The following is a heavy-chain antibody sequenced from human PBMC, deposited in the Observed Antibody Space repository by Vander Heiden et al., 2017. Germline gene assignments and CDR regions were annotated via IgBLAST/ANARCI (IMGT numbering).Heavy chain of an antibody. CDR1: GFPVSSNY. J-gene: IGHJ3*02. CDR3: ARESGYHVEAFDI. Sequence: EVQLVESGGGLIQPGGSLRLSCAASGFPVSSNYMSWVRQAPGKGLEWVSVIYSGGRTYYADAVKGRFTISRDNSKNTLYLQMNSLRAEDTAVYYCARESGYHVEAFDIWGQGTMVTVSS. CDR2: IYSGGRT. V-gene: IGHV3-53*01. D-gene: IGHD3-3*01.